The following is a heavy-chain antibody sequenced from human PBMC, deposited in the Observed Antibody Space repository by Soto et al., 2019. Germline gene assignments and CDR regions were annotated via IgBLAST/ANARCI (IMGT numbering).Heavy chain of an antibody. CDR3: AKDRSCSGGSCYTDD. J-gene: IGHJ4*02. D-gene: IGHD2-15*01. V-gene: IGHV3-23*01. CDR2: ISGSDGST. CDR1: GFIFSSFA. Sequence: PGGSLRLSCAASGFIFSSFAMSWVRQAPGKGLEWVSTISGSDGSTYYADSVQGRFTISRDNSKNTLSLQMNSLRAEDTAVYYCAKDRSCSGGSCYTDDWGQGTMVTVYS.